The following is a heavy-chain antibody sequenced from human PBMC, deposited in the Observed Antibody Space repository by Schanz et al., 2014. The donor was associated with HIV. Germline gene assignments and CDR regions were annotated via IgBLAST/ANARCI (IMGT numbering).Heavy chain of an antibody. D-gene: IGHD6-19*01. CDR3: AKGLRQWLVLGGSDY. Sequence: VPLVGSGGGVVPPGRALRPSCAVSGFIFSNYGMHWVRPAPGKGLEWGAVISYDGSNKYYADSVKGRFTIARDNSKNTLYLQMNSLRAEDTAVYYCAKGLRQWLVLGGSDYWGQGTLVTVSS. CDR1: GFIFSNYG. J-gene: IGHJ4*02. V-gene: IGHV3-30*18. CDR2: ISYDGSNK.